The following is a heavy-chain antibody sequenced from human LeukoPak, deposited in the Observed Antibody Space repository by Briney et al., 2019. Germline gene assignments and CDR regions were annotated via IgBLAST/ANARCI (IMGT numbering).Heavy chain of an antibody. CDR1: GFTFSSYS. CDR2: ISSSGSYI. D-gene: IGHD6-13*01. V-gene: IGHV3-21*01. CDR3: ARGPLEQQHFGGFDY. J-gene: IGHJ4*02. Sequence: GGSLRLSCAASGFTFSSYSMNWVRQAPGKGLEWVSSISSSGSYIYYADSVKGRFTISRDNAKNSLYLQMNSLRAEDTAVYYCARGPLEQQHFGGFDYWGQGTLVTVSS.